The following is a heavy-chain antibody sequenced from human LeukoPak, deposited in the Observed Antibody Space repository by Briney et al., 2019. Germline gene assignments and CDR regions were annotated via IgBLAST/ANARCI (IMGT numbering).Heavy chain of an antibody. CDR3: ARDDGSLLEQWLAFDY. D-gene: IGHD6-19*01. CDR1: GYTFTAYY. V-gene: IGHV1-2*02. Sequence: GASVKVSCKASGYTFTAYYVHWVRQAPGQGLEWMGWINPNTGDTIYPQKFQGRVTMTRDTSISTAYMELGRLRYDDTAVYYCARDDGSLLEQWLAFDYWGQGTLVTVSS. J-gene: IGHJ4*02. CDR2: INPNTGDT.